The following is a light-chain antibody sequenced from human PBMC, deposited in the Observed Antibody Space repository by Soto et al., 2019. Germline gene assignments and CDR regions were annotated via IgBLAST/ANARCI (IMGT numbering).Light chain of an antibody. J-gene: IGLJ1*01. V-gene: IGLV2-14*01. CDR2: DVS. Sequence: QSALTQPASVSGSPGQSITISCTGTSSDVGGSNYVSWYQQLPDKAPKLMIYDVSDRPSGVSNRFSGSKAGNTASLTISGLQAEDEADYYCSSYTSSSLYVFGTGTKLTVL. CDR3: SSYTSSSLYV. CDR1: SSDVGGSNY.